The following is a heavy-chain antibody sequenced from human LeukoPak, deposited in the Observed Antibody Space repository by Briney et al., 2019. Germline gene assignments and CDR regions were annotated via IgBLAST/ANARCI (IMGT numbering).Heavy chain of an antibody. J-gene: IGHJ4*02. CDR2: IYYSGST. V-gene: IGHV4-39*07. CDR1: SDSISSSSYY. D-gene: IGHD2-2*02. Sequence: SETLSLTCAVSSDSISSSSYYWGWIRQPPGKGLEWIGSIYYSGSTYYNPSLKSRVTISVDRSKNQFSLKLSSVTAADTAVYYCARGGCNSASCYMAPFDYWGQGTLVTVSS. CDR3: ARGGCNSASCYMAPFDY.